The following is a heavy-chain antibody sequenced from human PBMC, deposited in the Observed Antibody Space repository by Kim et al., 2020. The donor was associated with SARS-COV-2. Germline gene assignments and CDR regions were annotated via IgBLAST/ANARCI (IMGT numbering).Heavy chain of an antibody. J-gene: IGHJ2*01. CDR1: GGSISSYY. CDR3: ARVSYYYDSSGYLAHLQGNWYFDL. CDR2: IYYSGST. Sequence: SETLSLTCTVSGGSISSYYWSWIRQPPGKGLEWIGYIYYSGSTNYNPSLKSRVTISVDTSKNQFSLKLSSVTAADTAVYYCARVSYYYDSSGYLAHLQGNWYFDLWGRGTLVTVSS. D-gene: IGHD3-22*01. V-gene: IGHV4-59*01.